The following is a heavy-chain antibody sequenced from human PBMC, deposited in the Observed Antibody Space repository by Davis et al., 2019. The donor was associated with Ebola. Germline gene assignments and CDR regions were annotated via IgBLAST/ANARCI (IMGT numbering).Heavy chain of an antibody. D-gene: IGHD6-19*01. CDR3: ASTIAVAGPDVFDI. Sequence: GESLKISCKGSGYNFTNYWIAWVRQMPGKGLEWMGIIYPGDSDTRYSPSFQGQVTISADKSISTAYLQWNSLKASDTAMYYCASTIAVAGPDVFDIWGQGTMVTVSS. V-gene: IGHV5-51*01. CDR2: IYPGDSDT. J-gene: IGHJ3*02. CDR1: GYNFTNYW.